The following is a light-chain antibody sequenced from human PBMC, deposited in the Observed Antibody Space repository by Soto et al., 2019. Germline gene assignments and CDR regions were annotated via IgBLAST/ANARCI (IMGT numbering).Light chain of an antibody. CDR3: SSYEGRNNYVV. CDR1: SSDVGGYNY. CDR2: EVS. J-gene: IGLJ2*01. V-gene: IGLV2-8*01. Sequence: QSALTQPPSASGSPGQSVTISCTGTSSDVGGYNYVSWYQQHPGKAPKLMIYEVSKRPSGVPDRFSGSKSGNTASLTVSGLQAEEEADYYCSSYEGRNNYVVFGGGTKLTVL.